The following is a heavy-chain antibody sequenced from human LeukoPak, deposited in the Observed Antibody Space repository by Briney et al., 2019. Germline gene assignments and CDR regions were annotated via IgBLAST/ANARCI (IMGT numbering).Heavy chain of an antibody. CDR3: ARDMDYRPIGNYYYGY. V-gene: IGHV3-30*04. CDR1: GFTFSSYA. Sequence: YPGGSLRLSCAASGFTFSSYAMHWVRQAPGKGLEWVAVISYDGSNKYYADSVKGRFTISRDNSKNTLYLQMNSLRAEDTAVYYCARDMDYRPIGNYYYGYWGQGTLVTVSS. CDR2: ISYDGSNK. D-gene: IGHD1-7*01. J-gene: IGHJ4*02.